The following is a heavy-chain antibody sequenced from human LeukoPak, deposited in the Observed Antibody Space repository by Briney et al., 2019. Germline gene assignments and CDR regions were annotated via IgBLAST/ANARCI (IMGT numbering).Heavy chain of an antibody. V-gene: IGHV1-2*02. Sequence: ASVTVSCKASGYTFTGYYMHWVRQAPGQGLEWMGWINPNSGGTNYAQKFQGRVTMTRDTSISTAYMELSRLRSDDTAVYYCARVCSNCYARYFDYWGQGTLVTVSS. CDR3: ARVCSNCYARYFDY. CDR2: INPNSGGT. J-gene: IGHJ4*02. D-gene: IGHD2-15*01. CDR1: GYTFTGYY.